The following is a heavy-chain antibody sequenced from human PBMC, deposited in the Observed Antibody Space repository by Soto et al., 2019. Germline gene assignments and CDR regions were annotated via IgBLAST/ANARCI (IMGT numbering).Heavy chain of an antibody. CDR3: ATSGRVRLDYSNYRLHY. Sequence: ASVKVSCKASGYTFTSYGISWVRQAPGQGLEWMGWISAYNGNTNYAQKFQGRVTMTEDTSTDTAYMELSSLRSEDTAVYYCATSGRVRLDYSNYRLHYWGQGTLVTVSS. V-gene: IGHV1-18*01. CDR1: GYTFTSYG. J-gene: IGHJ4*02. D-gene: IGHD4-4*01. CDR2: ISAYNGNT.